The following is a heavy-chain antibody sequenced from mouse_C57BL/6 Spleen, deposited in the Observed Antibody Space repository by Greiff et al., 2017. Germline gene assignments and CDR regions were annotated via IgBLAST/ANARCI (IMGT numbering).Heavy chain of an antibody. CDR3: ARGRGY. CDR2: IDPSDSYT. Sequence: QVQLKQPGAELVKPGASVKLSCKASGYTFTSYWMQWVKRRPGQGLEWIGEIDPSDSYTNYNQKFKGKATLTVDTSSSTAYMQLSSLTSEDSAVYYCARGRGYWGQGTTLTVSS. V-gene: IGHV1-50*01. CDR1: GYTFTSYW. J-gene: IGHJ2*01.